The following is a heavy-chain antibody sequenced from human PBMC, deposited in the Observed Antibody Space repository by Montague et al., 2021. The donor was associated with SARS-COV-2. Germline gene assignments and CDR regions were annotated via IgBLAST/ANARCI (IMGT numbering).Heavy chain of an antibody. D-gene: IGHD3-3*01. CDR3: ARGSSFVTIFGVVITDPLFDY. CDR1: GGSFSGYY. J-gene: IGHJ4*02. V-gene: IGHV4-34*01. Sequence: SETLSLTCAVYGGSFSGYYWSWIRQPPGKGLEWIGEINHSGSTNXNPSLKSRVTISVDTSKNQFSLKLSSVTAADTAVYYCARGSSFVTIFGVVITDPLFDYWGQGTLVTVSS. CDR2: INHSGST.